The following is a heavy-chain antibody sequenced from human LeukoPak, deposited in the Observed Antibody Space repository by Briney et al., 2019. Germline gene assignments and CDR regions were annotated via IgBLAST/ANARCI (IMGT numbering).Heavy chain of an antibody. D-gene: IGHD6-13*01. Sequence: GGSLRLSCATSGFTFSSNWMSSVRHVPGRGPDWVANIKPDGSAGYYAASVKGRFTVSRDNAKNSLYLQMNSLRVEDTAVYYCARANNSSWHNWGQGTLVTVAS. J-gene: IGHJ4*02. CDR1: GFTFSSNW. V-gene: IGHV3-7*01. CDR2: IKPDGSAG. CDR3: ARANNSSWHN.